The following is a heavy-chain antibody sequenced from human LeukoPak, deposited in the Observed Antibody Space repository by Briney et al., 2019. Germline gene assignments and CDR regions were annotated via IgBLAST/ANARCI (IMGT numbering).Heavy chain of an antibody. CDR3: AREWDYYVDY. D-gene: IGHD3-10*02. Sequence: ASVKVSCKASGYTFTSYDINWVRQATGQGLEWMGWINPNSGGTNYAQKFQGRVTMTRDTSISTAYMELSRLRSDDTAVYYCAREWDYYVDYWGQGTLVTVSS. CDR2: INPNSGGT. CDR1: GYTFTSYD. V-gene: IGHV1-2*02. J-gene: IGHJ4*02.